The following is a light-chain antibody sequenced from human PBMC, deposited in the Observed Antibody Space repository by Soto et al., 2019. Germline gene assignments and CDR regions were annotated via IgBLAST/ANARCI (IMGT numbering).Light chain of an antibody. CDR2: ANN. Sequence: QSVLTQPPSVSGAPGQRVTISCSGSSSNIGAGYDVHWYQQLPGTAPKLLNSANNIRPSGVPDRFSGSKSGTSASLAITGLQAEDEADYYCQSYDSSLSGSGVFGGGTKLTVL. CDR3: QSYDSSLSGSGV. V-gene: IGLV1-40*01. J-gene: IGLJ3*02. CDR1: SSNIGAGYD.